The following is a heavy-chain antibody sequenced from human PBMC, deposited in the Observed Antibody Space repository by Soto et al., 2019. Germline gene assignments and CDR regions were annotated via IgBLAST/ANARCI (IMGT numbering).Heavy chain of an antibody. V-gene: IGHV4-4*02. CDR1: GASINSDTW. CDR2: VYHIGVT. Sequence: QVQLQESGPGLVKPSGTLSLTCAVSGASINSDTWWTWVRQPPGKGLEWIGEVYHIGVTNYTPSLKSRVTISVDTSKSQFSLKMTSLTAADTAVYYCVTRRGGATDSWGQGTLVAVSS. J-gene: IGHJ4*02. CDR3: VTRRGGATDS. D-gene: IGHD1-26*01.